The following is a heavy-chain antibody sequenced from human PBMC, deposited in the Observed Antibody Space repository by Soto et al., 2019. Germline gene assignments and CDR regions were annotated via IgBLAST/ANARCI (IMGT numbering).Heavy chain of an antibody. J-gene: IGHJ5*02. CDR1: GFTFSSYE. V-gene: IGHV3-48*03. CDR2: ISSSGSTI. D-gene: IGHD6-19*01. CDR3: ARDVNGCPDH. Sequence: PGGSLRLSCAASGFTFSSYEMNWVRQAPGKGLEWVSYISSSGSTIYYADSVKGRFTISRDNAKNSLYLQMNSLRAEDTAVYYCARDVNGCPDHWGQGTLVTVSS.